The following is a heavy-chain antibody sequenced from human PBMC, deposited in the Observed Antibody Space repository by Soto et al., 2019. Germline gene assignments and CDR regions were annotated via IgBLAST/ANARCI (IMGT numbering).Heavy chain of an antibody. CDR2: IYYSGST. CDR1: GGSISSGGYY. Sequence: SETLSLTCTVSGGSISSGGYYWSWICQHPGKGLEWIGYIYYSGSTYYNPSLKSRVTISVDTSKNQFSLKLSSVTAADTAVYYCATASYYYDSSGYLAGQIDYWGQGTLVTVSS. J-gene: IGHJ4*02. CDR3: ATASYYYDSSGYLAGQIDY. V-gene: IGHV4-31*03. D-gene: IGHD3-22*01.